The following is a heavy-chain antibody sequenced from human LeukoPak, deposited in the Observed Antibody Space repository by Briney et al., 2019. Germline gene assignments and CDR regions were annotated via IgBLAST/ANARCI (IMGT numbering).Heavy chain of an antibody. J-gene: IGHJ4*02. CDR3: ARRYCSTISCLPYDY. V-gene: IGHV4-30-4*01. CDR1: GGSISSGDFH. CDR2: IYDSGSI. D-gene: IGHD2-2*01. Sequence: MPSETLSLTCTVSGGSISSGDFHWSWMRQPPGKGLEWIGSIYDSGSIYHNPSLKSRVTISEDTSKNQFSLKLSSVTAADTAVYYCARRYCSTISCLPYDYWGQGTLVTVSS.